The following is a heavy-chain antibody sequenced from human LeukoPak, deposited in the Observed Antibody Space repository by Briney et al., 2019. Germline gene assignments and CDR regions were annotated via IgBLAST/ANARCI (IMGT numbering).Heavy chain of an antibody. D-gene: IGHD6-19*01. J-gene: IGHJ5*02. CDR3: ARDSSAVAGNWFDP. V-gene: IGHV4-39*07. CDR1: GGSISSSSYY. Sequence: SETLSLTCTVSGGSISSSSYYWGWIRQPPGKGLEWIGSIYYSGSTYYNPSLKSRVTISVDTSKNQFSLKLSSVTAADTAVYYCARDSSAVAGNWFDPWGQGTLVTVSS. CDR2: IYYSGST.